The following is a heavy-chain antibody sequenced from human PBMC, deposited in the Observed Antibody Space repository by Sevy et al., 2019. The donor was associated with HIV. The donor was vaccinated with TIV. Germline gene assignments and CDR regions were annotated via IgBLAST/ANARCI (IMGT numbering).Heavy chain of an antibody. V-gene: IGHV3-30-3*01. J-gene: IGHJ6*03. Sequence: GGSLRLSCAASGFTFSSYAMHWVRQAPGKGLEWVAVISYDGSNKYYADSVKGRFTISRDNSKNTLYLQMNSLRAEDTAVYYSARGAGGGSSKGYMDVWGKGTTVTVSS. CDR1: GFTFSSYA. D-gene: IGHD2-15*01. CDR3: ARGAGGGSSKGYMDV. CDR2: ISYDGSNK.